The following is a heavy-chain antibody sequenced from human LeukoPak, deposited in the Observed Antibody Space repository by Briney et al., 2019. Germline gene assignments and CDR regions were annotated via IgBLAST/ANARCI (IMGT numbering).Heavy chain of an antibody. CDR2: INHSGST. CDR3: ARGHSGRGGLDP. D-gene: IGHD3-16*01. Sequence: SETLSLTCGVYGGSFSGYYWSWIRQPPGKGLEWIGEINHSGSTKYNPSLKSRLTTSVDTSKNQFSLKLSSVTAADTAVYYCARGHSGRGGLDPWGQGTLVTVSS. J-gene: IGHJ5*02. V-gene: IGHV4-34*01. CDR1: GGSFSGYY.